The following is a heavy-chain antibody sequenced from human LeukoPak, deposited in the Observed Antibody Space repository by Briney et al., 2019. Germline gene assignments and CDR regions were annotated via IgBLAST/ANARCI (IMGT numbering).Heavy chain of an antibody. CDR3: ASAGPGTFDY. CDR2: INHSGST. D-gene: IGHD3-10*01. V-gene: IGHV4-34*01. J-gene: IGHJ4*02. CDR1: GGSFSGYY. Sequence: PSETLSLTCAVYGGSFSGYYWSWIRQPPGKGLEWIGEINHSGSTNYNPSLKSRVTISVDTSKNQFSLKLSSVTAADTAVYYCASAGPGTFDYWGQGTLVTVSS.